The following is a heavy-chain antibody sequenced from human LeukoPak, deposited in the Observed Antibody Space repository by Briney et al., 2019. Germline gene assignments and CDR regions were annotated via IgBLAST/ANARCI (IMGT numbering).Heavy chain of an antibody. V-gene: IGHV4-59*01. CDR1: GGSINSYY. D-gene: IGHD6-19*01. CDR3: ARGSLYSSGRGWYFDL. Sequence: SGTLSLTCTVSGGSINSYYWSWIRQPPGKGLGWIGYIYYRGGTNYNSSLKSRVTISVDTSNNQFSLKLTSVTAADTAMYYCARGSLYSSGRGWYFDLWGRGTLVTVSS. CDR2: IYYRGGT. J-gene: IGHJ2*01.